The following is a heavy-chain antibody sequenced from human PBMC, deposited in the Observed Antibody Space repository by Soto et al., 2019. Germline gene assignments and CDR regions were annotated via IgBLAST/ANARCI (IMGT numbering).Heavy chain of an antibody. CDR2: IIPIFGTA. J-gene: IGHJ6*02. V-gene: IGHV1-69*13. CDR3: ASPPSYYDFWGGPKYGMDV. Sequence: SVKVSCKASGGTFSSYAISWVRQAPGQGLEWMGGIIPIFGTANYAQKFQGRVTITADESTSTAYMELSSLRSEDTAVYYCASPPSYYDFWGGPKYGMDVWGQGTTVTVSS. D-gene: IGHD3-3*01. CDR1: GGTFSSYA.